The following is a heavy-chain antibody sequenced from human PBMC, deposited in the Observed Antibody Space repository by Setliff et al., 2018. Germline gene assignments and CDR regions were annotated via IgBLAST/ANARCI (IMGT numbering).Heavy chain of an antibody. CDR2: ISGSGGST. V-gene: IGHV3-23*01. CDR1: GFTFSSYA. D-gene: IGHD6-13*01. CDR3: AREVGSRLDY. Sequence: GGSLRLSCAASGFTFSSYAMNWVRQAPGKGLEWVSAISGSGGSTYYADSVKGRFTISRDNAKNSLYLQMNSLRSDDTAVYYCAREVGSRLDYWGQGTLVTVSS. J-gene: IGHJ4*02.